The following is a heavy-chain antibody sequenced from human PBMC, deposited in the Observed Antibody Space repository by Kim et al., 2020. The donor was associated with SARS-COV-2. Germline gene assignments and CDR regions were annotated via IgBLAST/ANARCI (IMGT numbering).Heavy chain of an antibody. D-gene: IGHD3-10*01. CDR3: ARHARPLWFGELSVSAFDI. Sequence: SRVTISVDTSKNQFSLKLSSVTAADTAVYYCARHARPLWFGELSVSAFDIWGQGTMVTVSS. J-gene: IGHJ3*02. V-gene: IGHV4-39*01.